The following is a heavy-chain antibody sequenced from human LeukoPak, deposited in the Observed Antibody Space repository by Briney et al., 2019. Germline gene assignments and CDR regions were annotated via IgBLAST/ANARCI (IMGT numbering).Heavy chain of an antibody. CDR1: GGSISSYY. J-gene: IGHJ6*03. CDR3: ARDGSSNLYYYYMDV. Sequence: SETLSLTCTVSGGSISSYYWSWIRQPAGKGLEWIGRIYTSGSTNYNPSLKSRVTMSVDTSKNQFSLKLSSVTAADTAVYYCARDGSSNLYYYYMDVWGKGTTVTVSS. CDR2: IYTSGST. V-gene: IGHV4-4*07. D-gene: IGHD6-6*01.